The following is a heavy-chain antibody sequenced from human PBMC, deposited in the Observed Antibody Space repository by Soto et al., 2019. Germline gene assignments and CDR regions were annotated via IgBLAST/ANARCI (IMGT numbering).Heavy chain of an antibody. V-gene: IGHV1-8*01. CDR3: ARYLAARQYYYYGMDV. D-gene: IGHD6-6*01. Sequence: GASVKVSCKASGYTFTGYDINWVRQATGQGPEWMGWMNPNSGNTGYAQKFQGRVTMTRNTSISTAYMELSSLRSEDTAVYYCARYLAARQYYYYGMDVWGQGTTVTVSS. CDR2: MNPNSGNT. CDR1: GYTFTGYD. J-gene: IGHJ6*02.